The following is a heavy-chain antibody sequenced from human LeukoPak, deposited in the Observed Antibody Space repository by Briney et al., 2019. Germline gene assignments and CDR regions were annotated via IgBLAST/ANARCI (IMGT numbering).Heavy chain of an antibody. J-gene: IGHJ4*02. Sequence: GGSLRLSCAASGFTFSSYSMNWVRQAPGKGLEWVSSISSSSSYIYYADSVKGRFTISRDNSKNTLYLQMNSLRAEDTAVYYCAREDGWLFDYWGQGTLVTVSS. D-gene: IGHD3-9*01. CDR1: GFTFSSYS. CDR3: AREDGWLFDY. CDR2: ISSSSSYI. V-gene: IGHV3-21*01.